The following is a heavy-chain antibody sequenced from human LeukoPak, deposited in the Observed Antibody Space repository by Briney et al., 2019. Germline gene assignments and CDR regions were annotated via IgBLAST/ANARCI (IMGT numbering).Heavy chain of an antibody. V-gene: IGHV4-34*01. CDR2: INHSGST. J-gene: IGHJ4*02. Sequence: SETLSLTCAVYGGSFSGYYWSWIRQPPGKGLEWIGEINHSGSTNYNPSLKSRVTISVDTSKNQFSLTLSSVTAADTAVYYCATAPGYDFWSGYYNWGQGTLVTVSS. CDR1: GGSFSGYY. CDR3: ATAPGYDFWSGYYN. D-gene: IGHD3-3*01.